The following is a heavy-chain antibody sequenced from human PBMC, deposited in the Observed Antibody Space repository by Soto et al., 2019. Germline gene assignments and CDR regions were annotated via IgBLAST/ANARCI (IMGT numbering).Heavy chain of an antibody. D-gene: IGHD2-2*01. J-gene: IGHJ4*02. CDR1: GYSFTSYW. CDR2: IYPGDSDT. CDR3: ARQLVSRGGVVVVPAAMGGFDY. V-gene: IGHV5-51*01. Sequence: GESLKISCKGSGYSFTSYWIGWVRQMPGKGLEWMGIIYPGDSDTRYSPSFQGQVTISADKSISTAYLQWSSLKASDTAMYYCARQLVSRGGVVVVPAAMGGFDYWGQGTLVTVSS.